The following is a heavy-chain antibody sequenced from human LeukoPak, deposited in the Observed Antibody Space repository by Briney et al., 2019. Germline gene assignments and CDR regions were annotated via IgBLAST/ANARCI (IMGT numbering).Heavy chain of an antibody. CDR3: AKDREERPYGYSHGHYYYYYGMDV. CDR2: INPSGGST. D-gene: IGHD5-18*01. V-gene: IGHV1-46*01. Sequence: ASVKVSCKASGYTFTSYYMHWVRQAPGQGLEWMGIINPSGGSTSYAQKFQGRVTMTRDTSTSTVYMELSSLRSEDTAVYYCAKDREERPYGYSHGHYYYYYGMDVWGQGTTVTVSS. J-gene: IGHJ6*02. CDR1: GYTFTSYY.